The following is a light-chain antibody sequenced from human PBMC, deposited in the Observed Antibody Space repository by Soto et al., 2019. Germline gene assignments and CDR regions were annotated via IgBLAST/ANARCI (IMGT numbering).Light chain of an antibody. CDR2: DAS. CDR1: QSVSSN. J-gene: IGKJ3*01. CDR3: QQRNSWPRN. Sequence: EIVLTQSPATLALSPGERATLSCRASQSVSSNLAWYQQKPGQGPRLLIYDASNRASGIPARFSGSGSGTDFTLTISSLEPEDFAVYYCQQRNSWPRNFGPVTKVDIK. V-gene: IGKV3-11*01.